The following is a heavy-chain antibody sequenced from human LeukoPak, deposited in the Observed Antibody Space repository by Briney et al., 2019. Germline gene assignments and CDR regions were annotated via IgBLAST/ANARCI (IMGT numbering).Heavy chain of an antibody. CDR2: IYYSGST. CDR1: GGSVSSGSYY. V-gene: IGHV4-61*01. D-gene: IGHD2-15*01. J-gene: IGHJ5*02. CDR3: ARGVLSCSGGSCYDWFDP. Sequence: PSETLSLTCTVSGGSVSSGSYYWSWIRQPPGKGLEWIGYIYYSGSTNYNPSLKSRVTISVDTSKNQFSLKLSSVTAADTAVYYCARGVLSCSGGSCYDWFDPWGQGTLVTVSS.